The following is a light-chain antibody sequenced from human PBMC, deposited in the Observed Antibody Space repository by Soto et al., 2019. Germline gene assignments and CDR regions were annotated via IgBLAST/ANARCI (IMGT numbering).Light chain of an antibody. J-gene: IGLJ1*01. CDR1: SSDVGGYNY. CDR2: EVS. CDR3: SSYTSSSTPYV. V-gene: IGLV2-14*01. Sequence: QSALTQPASVSGSPGQSITISCTGTSSDVGGYNYVSWYQQHPGKAPKLMIYEVSNRPPGVPNRFSGSKSGNTASLTISGLQAEDEADYYCSSYTSSSTPYVLGTGTKLTVL.